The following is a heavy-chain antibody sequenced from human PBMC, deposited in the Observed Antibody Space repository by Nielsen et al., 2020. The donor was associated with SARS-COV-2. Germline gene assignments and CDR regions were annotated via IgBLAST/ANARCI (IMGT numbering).Heavy chain of an antibody. CDR1: GFTFSSYA. J-gene: IGHJ4*02. V-gene: IGHV3-23*01. CDR3: AKSAYSYGQGYFDY. Sequence: GESLKISCAASGFTFSSYAMSWVRQAPGKGLEWVSAISGSGGSTYYADSVKGRFTISRDNSKNTLYLQMNSLRAEDTAVYYRAKSAYSYGQGYFDYWGQGTLVTVSS. CDR2: ISGSGGST. D-gene: IGHD5-18*01.